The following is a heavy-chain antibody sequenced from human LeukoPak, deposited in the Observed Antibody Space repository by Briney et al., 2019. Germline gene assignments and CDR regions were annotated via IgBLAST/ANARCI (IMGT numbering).Heavy chain of an antibody. V-gene: IGHV4-61*02. CDR1: GGSISSGSYY. CDR2: VYTSGST. Sequence: SETLSLTCTVSGGSISSGSYYWSWIRQPAGKGLEWIGRVYTSGSTNYNPSLKSRVTISVDTSKSQFSLKLSSVIAADTAVYYCANGAYSNYGSFDYWGQGTLVTVSS. D-gene: IGHD4-11*01. CDR3: ANGAYSNYGSFDY. J-gene: IGHJ4*02.